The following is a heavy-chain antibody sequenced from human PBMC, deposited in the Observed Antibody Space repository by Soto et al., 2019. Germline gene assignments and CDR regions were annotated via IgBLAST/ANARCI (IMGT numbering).Heavy chain of an antibody. J-gene: IGHJ2*01. Sequence: QVQLVESGGGVVQPGRSLRLSCAASGFTFSSYAMHWVRQAPGKGLEWVAVISYDGSNKYYADSVKGRFTISRDNSKNTLYLQMNSLRAEDTAVYYCARVGIAVAGKYWYFDLRGRGTLVTVSS. V-gene: IGHV3-30-3*01. D-gene: IGHD6-19*01. CDR2: ISYDGSNK. CDR1: GFTFSSYA. CDR3: ARVGIAVAGKYWYFDL.